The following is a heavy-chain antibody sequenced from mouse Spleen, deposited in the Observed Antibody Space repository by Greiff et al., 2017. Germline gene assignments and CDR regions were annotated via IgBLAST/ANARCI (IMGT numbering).Heavy chain of an antibody. CDR3: ARDYRGYFDY. J-gene: IGHJ2*01. CDR1: GFTFSSYA. D-gene: IGHD2-12*01. V-gene: IGHV5-9-4*01. CDR2: ISSGGSYT. Sequence: EVKLMESGGGLVKPGGSLKLSCAASGFTFSSYAMSWVRQSPEKRLEWVAEISSGGSYTYYPDTVTGRFTISRDNAKNTLYLEMSSLRSEDTAMYYCARDYRGYFDYWGQGTTLTVSS.